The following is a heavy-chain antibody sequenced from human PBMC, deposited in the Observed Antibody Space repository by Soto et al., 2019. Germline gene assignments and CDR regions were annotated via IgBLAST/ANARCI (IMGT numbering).Heavy chain of an antibody. CDR1: GGSFSGYY. CDR3: ARGHTIFGVVIISYFDY. V-gene: IGHV4-34*01. Sequence: SETLSLTCAVYGGSFSGYYWSWIRQPPWKGLEWIGEINHSGSTNYNPSLKSRVTISVDTSKNQFSLKLSSVTAADTAVYYCARGHTIFGVVIISYFDYWGQGTLVTVSS. CDR2: INHSGST. D-gene: IGHD3-3*01. J-gene: IGHJ4*02.